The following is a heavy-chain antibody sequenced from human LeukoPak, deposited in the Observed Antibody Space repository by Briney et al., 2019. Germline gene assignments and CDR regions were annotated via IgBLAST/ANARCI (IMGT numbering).Heavy chain of an antibody. J-gene: IGHJ6*03. V-gene: IGHV4-61*02. CDR2: IYTSGST. CDR1: GGSISSGSYY. D-gene: IGHD3-22*01. Sequence: PSQTLSLTCTVSGGSISSGSYYWSWIRQPAGKGLEWIGRIYTSGSTNYNPSLKSRVTISIDTSKNQFSLKLSSVTAADTAVYYCARQLMIDYYYYYYYMDVWGRGTTVTISS. CDR3: ARQLMIDYYYYYYYMDV.